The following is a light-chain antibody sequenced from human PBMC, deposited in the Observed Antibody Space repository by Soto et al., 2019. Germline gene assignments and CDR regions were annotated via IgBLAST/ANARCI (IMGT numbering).Light chain of an antibody. J-gene: IGKJ1*01. CDR1: QDISNY. V-gene: IGKV1-33*01. CDR2: DAS. CDR3: QKYNSVPLWA. Sequence: DIKMSQSPSALSATVEDRVTITCQASQDISNYLNWYQQKPGKAPKLLIYDASNLETGVPSRFSGSGSGTDFTFTISLLQPEDIATYYCQKYNSVPLWAFCQGTMVDIK.